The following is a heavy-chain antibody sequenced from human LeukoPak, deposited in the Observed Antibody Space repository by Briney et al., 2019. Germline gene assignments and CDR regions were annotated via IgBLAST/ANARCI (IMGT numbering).Heavy chain of an antibody. J-gene: IGHJ4*02. Sequence: SSETLSLTCTVSGGSISSSSYYWGWIRQPPGKGLEWIGSIYYSGSTYYNPSLKSRVTISVDTSKNQFSLKLSSVTAADTAVYYCARSAPYDSSGAIDYWGQGTLVTVSS. CDR2: IYYSGST. CDR3: ARSAPYDSSGAIDY. D-gene: IGHD3-22*01. CDR1: GGSISSSSYY. V-gene: IGHV4-39*01.